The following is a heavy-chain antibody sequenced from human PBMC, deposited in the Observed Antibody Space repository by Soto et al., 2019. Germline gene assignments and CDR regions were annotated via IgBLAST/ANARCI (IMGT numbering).Heavy chain of an antibody. V-gene: IGHV4-31*03. D-gene: IGHD3-22*01. CDR2: INYSGST. J-gene: IGHJ4*02. Sequence: QVQLQESGPGLVKPSQTLSLTCTVSGGSINSGGYYWSWIRQHPGKGLEWIGYINYSGSTNYNPSLKSRVIISRDTSKNQLPLNLSSVTAAATAIYYCARNYYNRKVYGYWGQGTLVTVPS. CDR3: ARNYYNRKVYGY. CDR1: GGSINSGGYY.